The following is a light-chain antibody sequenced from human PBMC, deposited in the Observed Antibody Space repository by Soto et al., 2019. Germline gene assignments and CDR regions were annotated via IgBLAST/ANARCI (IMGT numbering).Light chain of an antibody. J-gene: IGKJ1*01. Sequence: DIKMTQTLSSLSSSVGDRLTITCRASQRISSDLNWYQQKPGKAPKXXIYDASSLDSGVPSRFSGSGSGTEFTLTISSLQPDDFATYYCQQYNSYPWTFGQGTKVDIK. CDR2: DAS. CDR3: QQYNSYPWT. CDR1: QRISSD. V-gene: IGKV1-5*01.